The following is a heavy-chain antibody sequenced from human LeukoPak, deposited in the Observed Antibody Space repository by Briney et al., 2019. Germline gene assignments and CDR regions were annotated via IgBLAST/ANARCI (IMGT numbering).Heavy chain of an antibody. D-gene: IGHD7-27*01. J-gene: IGHJ4*02. Sequence: ASVKVSCKASGYTFTRYDFNWVRQATGQRPEWMGWMSPNSGDTGYAQKFQDRVTMTRNTSISTAHMELSSLRSDDTAVYYCARGPPNWGYDYWGPGTLVTVSS. CDR2: MSPNSGDT. V-gene: IGHV1-8*01. CDR3: ARGPPNWGYDY. CDR1: GYTFTRYD.